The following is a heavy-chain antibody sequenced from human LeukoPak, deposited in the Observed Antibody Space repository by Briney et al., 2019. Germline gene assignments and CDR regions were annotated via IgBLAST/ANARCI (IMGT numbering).Heavy chain of an antibody. D-gene: IGHD3-9*01. CDR2: ISGSGGST. CDR3: AKCILTGYYKGYMDV. Sequence: GGSLRLSCAASGFTFSSHGMHWVRQAPGKGLEWVSAISGSGGSTYNADSVKGRFTISRDNSKNTLYLQMNSLRAEDTAVYYCAKCILTGYYKGYMDVWGKGTTVTISS. CDR1: GFTFSSHG. J-gene: IGHJ6*03. V-gene: IGHV3-23*01.